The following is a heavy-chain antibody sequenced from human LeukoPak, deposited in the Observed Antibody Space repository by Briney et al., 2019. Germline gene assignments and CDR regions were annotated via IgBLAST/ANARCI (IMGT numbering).Heavy chain of an antibody. CDR2: IIPIFGTA. J-gene: IGHJ4*02. D-gene: IGHD5-24*01. CDR1: GGTFSSYA. CDR3: ALTGGRWLQFDY. Sequence: ASVKVSSKASGGTFSSYAISWVRQAPGQGLEWMGRIIPIFGTANYTQKFQGRVTTTTDESTSTAYMEMSSLRSEDTAVYYCALTGGRWLQFDYWGQGTLVTVSA. V-gene: IGHV1-69*05.